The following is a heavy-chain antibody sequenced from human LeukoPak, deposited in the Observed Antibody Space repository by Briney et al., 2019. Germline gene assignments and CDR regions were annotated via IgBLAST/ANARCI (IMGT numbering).Heavy chain of an antibody. Sequence: ASVKVSCKASGYTFTGYYMLWVRQAPGQGLEWMGWINPNSGGTNYAQKFQGRVTMTRDTSISTAYMELSRLRSDDTAVYYCARDDFTIFGVVAFDYWGQGTLVTASS. D-gene: IGHD3-3*01. CDR3: ARDDFTIFGVVAFDY. CDR1: GYTFTGYY. V-gene: IGHV1-2*02. J-gene: IGHJ4*02. CDR2: INPNSGGT.